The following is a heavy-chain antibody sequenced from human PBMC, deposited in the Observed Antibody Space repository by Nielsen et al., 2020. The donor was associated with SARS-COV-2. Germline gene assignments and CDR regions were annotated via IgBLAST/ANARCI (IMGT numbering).Heavy chain of an antibody. D-gene: IGHD3-9*01. CDR3: TTNYDVLTGLES. CDR1: GFIFSNAL. V-gene: IGHV3-15*01. J-gene: IGHJ4*02. Sequence: GESLKISCAASGFIFSNALMTWVRQAPGKGLEWVGRIRSKADGGTTDYAAPVKGRFTISRDDSKNTLYLLMNSLRIEDTGVYYCTTNYDVLTGLESWGQGALVTSSS. CDR2: IRSKADGGTT.